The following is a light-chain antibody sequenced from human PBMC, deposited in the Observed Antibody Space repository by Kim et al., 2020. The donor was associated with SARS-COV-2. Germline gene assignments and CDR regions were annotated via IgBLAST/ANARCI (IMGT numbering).Light chain of an antibody. Sequence: EIVLTQSPGTLSLSPGERATLSCRASQSVSSNNLAWYQQKPGQAPRLLIYGASTRATGIPDRFSSSGSGTDFTLTISRLEPEDFAVYYCQQSGSSPLTFGGGTKVDIK. V-gene: IGKV3-20*01. CDR3: QQSGSSPLT. CDR1: QSVSSNN. CDR2: GAS. J-gene: IGKJ4*01.